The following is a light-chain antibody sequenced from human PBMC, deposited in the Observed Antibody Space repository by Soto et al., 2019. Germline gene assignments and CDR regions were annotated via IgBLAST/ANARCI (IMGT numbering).Light chain of an antibody. V-gene: IGLV1-40*01. CDR3: QSYDSSRRAV. Sequence: QLVLTQPPSVSGAPGQRVTISCTGSSSNIGAGYDVHWYQQLPGTAPKLLIYGNSNRPSGVPDRFSGSKSGTSASLAITGLQAEDEADYYCQSYDSSRRAVFGGGTKLTVL. J-gene: IGLJ2*01. CDR2: GNS. CDR1: SSNIGAGYD.